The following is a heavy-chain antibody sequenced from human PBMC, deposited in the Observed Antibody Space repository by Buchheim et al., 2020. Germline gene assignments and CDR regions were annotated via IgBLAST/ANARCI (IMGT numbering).Heavy chain of an antibody. J-gene: IGHJ5*02. CDR2: INHSGST. Sequence: QVQLQQWGAGLLKPSETLSLTCAVYGGSFSGYYWSWIRQPPGKGLEWIGEINHSGSTNYNPSLKSRVTLSVDTSKNQFFLKLSSVTAADTAVYYCARGRNYYGSGSYTPRFDPWGQGTL. D-gene: IGHD3-10*01. CDR3: ARGRNYYGSGSYTPRFDP. CDR1: GGSFSGYY. V-gene: IGHV4-34*01.